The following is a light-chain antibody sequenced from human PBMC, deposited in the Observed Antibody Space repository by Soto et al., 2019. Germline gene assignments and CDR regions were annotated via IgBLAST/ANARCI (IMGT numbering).Light chain of an antibody. CDR3: QQQYSYTPT. J-gene: IGKJ1*01. CDR1: QTISIW. CDR2: DAS. Sequence: DIEMTESPATLCSSVGERATMACRARQTISIWLAWYQQKPGKAPKLLIYDASIWESGVPSRCSGSGAGTDFTLTISCLQSEDFATYYCQQQYSYTPTFGQGTTVDI. V-gene: IGKV1-5*01.